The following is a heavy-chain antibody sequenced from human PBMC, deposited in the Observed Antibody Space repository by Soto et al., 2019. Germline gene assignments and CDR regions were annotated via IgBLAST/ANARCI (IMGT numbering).Heavy chain of an antibody. J-gene: IGHJ4*02. Sequence: SETLSLTCAVSGGSISSGGYSWSWIRQPPGKGLEWIGYIYHSGSTYYNPSLKSRVTISVDRSKNQFSLKLSSVTAADTAVYYRARGGLLTIDYWGQGTLVTVYS. V-gene: IGHV4-30-2*01. CDR1: GGSISSGGYS. CDR3: ARGGLLTIDY. CDR2: IYHSGST. D-gene: IGHD1-26*01.